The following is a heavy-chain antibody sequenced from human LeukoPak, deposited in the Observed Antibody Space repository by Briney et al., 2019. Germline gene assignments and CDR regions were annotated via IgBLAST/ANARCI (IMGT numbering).Heavy chain of an antibody. D-gene: IGHD2-2*01. J-gene: IGHJ4*02. CDR1: GFTFGDYA. CDR3: TSPGALGYCSSTSCLAAGYY. Sequence: PGGSLRLSCTASGFTFGDYAMSWVRQAPGKGLEWVGFIRSKAYGGTTEYAASVKGRFTISRDDSKSIAYLQMNSLKTEDTAVYYCTSPGALGYCSSTSCLAAGYYWGQGTLVTVSS. CDR2: IRSKAYGGTT. V-gene: IGHV3-49*04.